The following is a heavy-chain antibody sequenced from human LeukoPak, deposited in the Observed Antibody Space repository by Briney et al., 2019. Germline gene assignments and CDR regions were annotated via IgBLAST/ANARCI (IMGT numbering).Heavy chain of an antibody. D-gene: IGHD3-10*01. J-gene: IGHJ3*01. V-gene: IGHV5-51*01. CDR1: GYSFKCLW. CDR2: IYPGRSDT. CDR3: ARYGKSGTYSHGFDV. Sequence: GESLKISWDGLGYSFKCLWIGLVPPIPGKGPEFIGTIYPGRSDTRYSPSFEGRVSISVDKSINTAYLQWSGLKASDTAMYYCARYGKSGTYSHGFDVWGQGTIVIVSS.